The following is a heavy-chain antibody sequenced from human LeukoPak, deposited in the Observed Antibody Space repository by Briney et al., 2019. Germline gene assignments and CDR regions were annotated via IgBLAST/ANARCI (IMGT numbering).Heavy chain of an antibody. D-gene: IGHD3-22*01. V-gene: IGHV1-69*05. CDR1: GGTFSSYA. CDR2: SIPIFGTA. CDR3: ASYDSSGYYRHDGYFDL. J-gene: IGHJ2*01. Sequence: SVKVSCKASGGTFSSYAISWVRQAPGQGLEWMGRSIPIFGTANYAQRSQGRVTITTDESTSTAYMELSSLRSEDTAVYYCASYDSSGYYRHDGYFDLWGRGTLVTVSS.